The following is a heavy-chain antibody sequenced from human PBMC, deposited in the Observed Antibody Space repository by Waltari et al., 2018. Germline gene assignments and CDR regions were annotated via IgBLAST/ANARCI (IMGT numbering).Heavy chain of an antibody. CDR2: IYTSGST. CDR1: GGSISSYY. Sequence: QVQLQESGPGLVKPSETLSLTCTVSGGSISSYYWSWSRQPAGKGLEWIGRIYTSGSTNYNTSPKSRVTRSVDTSKNQFSLRLGSVTAADAAVYYCARGAVVGATTRYYYYMDVWGKGTTVTVSS. V-gene: IGHV4-4*07. CDR3: ARGAVVGATTRYYYYMDV. J-gene: IGHJ6*03. D-gene: IGHD1-26*01.